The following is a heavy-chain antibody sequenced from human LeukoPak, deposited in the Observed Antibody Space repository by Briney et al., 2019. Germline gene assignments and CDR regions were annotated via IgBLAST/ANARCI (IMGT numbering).Heavy chain of an antibody. CDR2: INSDGSSI. V-gene: IGHV3-74*01. J-gene: IGHJ4*02. D-gene: IGHD6-19*01. CDR1: GFPFSNYA. CDR3: TSPPSIAVADPFDS. Sequence: GGSLRLSCAVYGFPFSNYAMHWVRQAPGKGLEWVSAINSDGSSINYADSVQGRFTISRDNAKNMLYLQMDSLRAEDTSVYYCTSPPSIAVADPFDSWGQGTLVTVSS.